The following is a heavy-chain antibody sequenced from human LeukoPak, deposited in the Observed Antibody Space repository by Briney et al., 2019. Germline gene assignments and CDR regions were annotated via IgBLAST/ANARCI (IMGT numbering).Heavy chain of an antibody. CDR3: TTWTDLYDY. D-gene: IGHD3/OR15-3a*01. V-gene: IGHV3-15*01. CDR1: GLTFSDAW. J-gene: IGHJ4*02. CDR2: IRSKTDGGTT. Sequence: GGSLRLSCEGSGLTFSDAWMSWIRQAPGKGPEWVGRIRSKTDGGTTDYAAPVKGRFIISRDDSRNTHYLQMNSLKTEDTALYYCTTWTDLYDYWGQGTLVTVSS.